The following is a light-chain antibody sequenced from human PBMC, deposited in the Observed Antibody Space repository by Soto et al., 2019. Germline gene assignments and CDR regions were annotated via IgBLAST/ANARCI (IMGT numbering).Light chain of an antibody. J-gene: IGKJ2*01. V-gene: IGKV2-28*01. CDR1: QSLLHSNGYYY. Sequence: DIVMTQSPLSLPVTPGEPASISCRSSQSLLHSNGYYYLDWYLQKPGQSPQLLIYLGSNRASGVPDRFSGSGSGTDFTLKISRVEAEDVGVYHCMQALQTPYTFGQGTKLEIK. CDR3: MQALQTPYT. CDR2: LGS.